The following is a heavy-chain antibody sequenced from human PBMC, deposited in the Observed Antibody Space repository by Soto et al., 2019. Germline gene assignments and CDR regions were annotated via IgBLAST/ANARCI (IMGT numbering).Heavy chain of an antibody. CDR2: ISAYNGNT. CDR1: GYTFTNYG. CDR3: ARDPQQWLVRNWFDP. V-gene: IGHV1-18*01. J-gene: IGHJ5*02. Sequence: ASVKVSCKTSGYTFTNYGINWVRQAPGLGLEWMGWISAYNGNTNYAPKLQGRVTMTTDTSSSTAYMELRSLRSDDTAVYYCARDPQQWLVRNWFDPWGQGTLVTVSS. D-gene: IGHD6-19*01.